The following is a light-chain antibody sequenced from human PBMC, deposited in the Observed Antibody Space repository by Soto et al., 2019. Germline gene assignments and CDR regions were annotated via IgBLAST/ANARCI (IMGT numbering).Light chain of an antibody. CDR1: SSDVGGYNY. J-gene: IGLJ2*01. Sequence: QSALTQPASVAGSPGQSITISCTGTSSDVGGYNYVSWYQQHPGKAPKLMVYDVSNRPSGVSNRFSGSKSGYTASLTISGLQAEDEADYHCSSYTSSSTVVFGGGTKLTVL. V-gene: IGLV2-14*01. CDR2: DVS. CDR3: SSYTSSSTVV.